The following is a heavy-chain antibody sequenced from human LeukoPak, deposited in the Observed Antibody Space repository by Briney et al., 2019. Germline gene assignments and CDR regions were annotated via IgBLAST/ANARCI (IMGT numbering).Heavy chain of an antibody. CDR1: WFTFWRFS. CDR2: INGSGGST. CDR3: AKDRSEIAARFVGFDY. V-gene: IGHV3-23*01. D-gene: IGHD2-15*01. J-gene: IGHJ4*02. Sequence: GFLRPFFGGFWFTFWRFSIGLVRQASGKGLGLVSTINGSGGSTYYAGSVKGRFAISRDNSRNTLDLQMNSLRAEDTAIYYCAKDRSEIAARFVGFDYWGQGTLVTVSS.